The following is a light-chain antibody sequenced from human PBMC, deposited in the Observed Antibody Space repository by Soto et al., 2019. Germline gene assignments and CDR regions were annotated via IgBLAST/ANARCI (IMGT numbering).Light chain of an antibody. CDR2: DAS. Sequence: IVXTXSXXXXSXXPGXXATLSCRASQSVSSYLAWYQQKPGQAPRLLIYDASNRATGIPAXFXXXXXXXXXXXXXXSLEPEDFAVYYCQQRSNWPPVTFGQGTRLEIK. J-gene: IGKJ5*01. CDR3: QQRSNWPPVT. CDR1: QSVSSY. V-gene: IGKV3-11*01.